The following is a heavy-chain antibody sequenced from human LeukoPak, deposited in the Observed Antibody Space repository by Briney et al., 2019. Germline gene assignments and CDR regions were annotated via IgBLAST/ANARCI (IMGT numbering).Heavy chain of an antibody. J-gene: IGHJ4*02. CDR3: ARAYSDSSGYYPPYFDY. D-gene: IGHD3-22*01. Sequence: GGSLRLSCAASGFTFSRYWMHWVRQAPGKGLVWVSRINSDGSSASYADSVKGRLTISRDNAKNTLYLQMISLRAEDTAVYYCARAYSDSSGYYPPYFDYWGQGTLVTVSS. CDR2: INSDGSSA. V-gene: IGHV3-74*01. CDR1: GFTFSRYW.